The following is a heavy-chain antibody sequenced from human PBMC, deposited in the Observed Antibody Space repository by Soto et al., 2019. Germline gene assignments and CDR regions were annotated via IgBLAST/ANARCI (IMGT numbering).Heavy chain of an antibody. V-gene: IGHV3-30-3*01. D-gene: IGHD3-22*01. Sequence: QVQLVESGGGVVQPGRSLRLSCAASGFTFSSYAMHWVRQAPGKGLEWVAVISYDGSNKYYADSVKGRFTISRDNSKNTLFLQMNSLRAEDTALYYCARDQRSIVVVITARGANAFDIWGQGTMVTVSS. CDR2: ISYDGSNK. CDR3: ARDQRSIVVVITARGANAFDI. CDR1: GFTFSSYA. J-gene: IGHJ3*02.